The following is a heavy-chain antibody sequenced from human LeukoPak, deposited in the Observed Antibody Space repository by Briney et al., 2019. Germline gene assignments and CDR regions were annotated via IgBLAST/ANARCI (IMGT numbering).Heavy chain of an antibody. Sequence: TGGSLRLSCAASGFTYSGQAMHWVRQAPGKGLEWVAVMSADGSRDFYANSVKGRFTISRDNGMSSLYLQMNSLRAEDTALYYCARDYGSGSYYNGIDYWGQGTLVSVSS. D-gene: IGHD3-10*01. CDR3: ARDYGSGSYYNGIDY. CDR1: GFTYSGQA. CDR2: MSADGSRD. J-gene: IGHJ4*02. V-gene: IGHV3-30-3*01.